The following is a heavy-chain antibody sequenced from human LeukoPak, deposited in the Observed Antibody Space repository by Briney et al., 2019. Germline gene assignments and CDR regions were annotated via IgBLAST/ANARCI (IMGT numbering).Heavy chain of an antibody. CDR1: GGSISNYY. CDR2: IYARGNT. J-gene: IGHJ4*02. CDR3: ARTPIYYFDNSGYYN. D-gene: IGHD3-22*01. Sequence: SETLSLTCTVSGGSISNYYWSWIRQPAGKGLEWIGLIYARGNTNYNPSLKSRVTMSIDTSKNQFSLKLTSVTAADTAVYYCARTPIYYFDNSGYYNWGQGTLVTVSS. V-gene: IGHV4-4*07.